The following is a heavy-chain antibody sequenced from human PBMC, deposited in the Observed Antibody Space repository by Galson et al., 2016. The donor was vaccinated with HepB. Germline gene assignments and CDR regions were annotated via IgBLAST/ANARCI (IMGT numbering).Heavy chain of an antibody. D-gene: IGHD2-15*01. CDR1: GDSFGRSY. CDR3: ASCSGGSHSYYYNAIDV. Sequence: SETLSLTCTVSGDSFGRSYWSWVRQSPGKGLEWIGYISYSGSTDYNPSLKSRVTISQDTSENRFSLKLSSVSAADTAVYYCASCSGGSHSYYYNAIDVWGQGTTVTVSS. CDR2: ISYSGST. J-gene: IGHJ6*02. V-gene: IGHV4-59*13.